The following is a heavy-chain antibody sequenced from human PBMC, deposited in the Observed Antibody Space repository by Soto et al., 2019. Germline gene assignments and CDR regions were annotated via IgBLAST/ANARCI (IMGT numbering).Heavy chain of an antibody. CDR2: IKQDGSEK. J-gene: IGHJ6*02. Sequence: GGSLRLSCAASGFTFSSYWMSWVRQAPGKGLEWVANIKQDGSEKYYVDSVKGRFTISRDNAKNSLYLQMNSLRAEDTAVYYCASGGVSSSWYYYYYYGMDVWGQGTTVTVSS. CDR1: GFTFSSYW. D-gene: IGHD6-13*01. V-gene: IGHV3-7*01. CDR3: ASGGVSSSWYYYYYYGMDV.